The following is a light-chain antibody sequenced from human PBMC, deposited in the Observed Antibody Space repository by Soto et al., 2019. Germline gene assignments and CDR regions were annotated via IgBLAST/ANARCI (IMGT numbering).Light chain of an antibody. CDR2: EVS. V-gene: IGKV2-30*01. CDR1: GSLVYSDGNTT. J-gene: IGKJ1*01. CDR3: MQGRHWPHT. Sequence: VVMTQSPLSLPVTLGQPASISCRSSGSLVYSDGNTTLKWFQQRPGQSPRRLIFEVSNRDSGVPARFCGNATGTDVPLKISSVEAEDVGVYYCMQGRHWPHTFGQGTKVE.